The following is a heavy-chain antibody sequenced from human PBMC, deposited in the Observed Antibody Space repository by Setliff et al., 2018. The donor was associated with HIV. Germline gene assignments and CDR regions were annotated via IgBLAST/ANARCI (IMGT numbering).Heavy chain of an antibody. V-gene: IGHV1-2*04. CDR1: GYTFTDYY. D-gene: IGHD3-22*01. Sequence: ASVKVSCKASGYTFTDYYMHWVRQAPGQGLEWMGWINPNSGGTNFAQKFQGWVTMTRDTSISTAYMELSRLRSDDTAVYYCARDYYCSSGYPIATYYFDYWGQGTLVTVSS. J-gene: IGHJ4*02. CDR2: INPNSGGT. CDR3: ARDYYCSSGYPIATYYFDY.